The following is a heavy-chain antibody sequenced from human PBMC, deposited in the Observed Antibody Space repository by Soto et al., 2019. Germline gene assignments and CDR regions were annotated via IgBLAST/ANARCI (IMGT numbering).Heavy chain of an antibody. D-gene: IGHD3-10*01. CDR1: GFSLSTSGVG. CDR2: IYWNDDK. Sequence: QITLKESGPTLVKPTQTLTLTCTFSGFSLSTSGVGVGWIRQPPGKALEWLALIYWNDDKRYSPSLKSRLTITKDTSKNQVVLTMTNMDPVDTATYYCAHANLWFGELGDCFDYWGQGTLVTVSS. J-gene: IGHJ4*02. V-gene: IGHV2-5*01. CDR3: AHANLWFGELGDCFDY.